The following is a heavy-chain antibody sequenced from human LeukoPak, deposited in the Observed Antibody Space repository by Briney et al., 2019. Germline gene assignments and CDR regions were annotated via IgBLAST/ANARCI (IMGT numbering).Heavy chain of an antibody. Sequence: NPSETLSLTCTVSDGSISSSSYYWGWIRQPPGKGLEWIGSIYYSGSPYYNPSLKSRVTISVDTSKNQFSLKLSSVTAADTAVYYCARQFGVSSSSSDAFDIWGQGTMVTVSS. CDR1: DGSISSSSYY. CDR2: IYYSGSP. J-gene: IGHJ3*02. D-gene: IGHD6-6*01. CDR3: ARQFGVSSSSSDAFDI. V-gene: IGHV4-39*01.